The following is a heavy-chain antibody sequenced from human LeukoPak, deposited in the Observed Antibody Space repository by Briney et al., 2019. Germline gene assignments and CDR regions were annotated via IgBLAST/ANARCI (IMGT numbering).Heavy chain of an antibody. V-gene: IGHV4-59*01. CDR2: IYYSGST. D-gene: IGHD3-22*01. CDR3: ARGGYYDSSGYYSLFDY. Sequence: PSETLSLTCTVSGGSISSYYWSWIRQPPGKGLEWIGYIYYSGSTNYNPSLKSRVTISVDTSKNQFSLKLSSVTAADTAVYYCARGGYYDSSGYYSLFDYWGRGTLVTVSS. J-gene: IGHJ4*02. CDR1: GGSISSYY.